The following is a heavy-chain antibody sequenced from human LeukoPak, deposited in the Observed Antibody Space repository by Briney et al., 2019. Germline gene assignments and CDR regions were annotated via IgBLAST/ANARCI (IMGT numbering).Heavy chain of an antibody. D-gene: IGHD2-21*02. J-gene: IGHJ5*02. CDR2: GHYSGST. Sequence: PSEPLSLTCTVSGGSISSSNYYWGWIRQPPGKGLEWIGSGHYSGSTCYNPSLKSRVTISVDTSKNHFSLNLNSVTAADTAVYYCARHGRRGDCYSFWFDPWGQGTLVTVSS. CDR3: ARHGRRGDCYSFWFDP. CDR1: GGSISSSNYY. V-gene: IGHV4-39*01.